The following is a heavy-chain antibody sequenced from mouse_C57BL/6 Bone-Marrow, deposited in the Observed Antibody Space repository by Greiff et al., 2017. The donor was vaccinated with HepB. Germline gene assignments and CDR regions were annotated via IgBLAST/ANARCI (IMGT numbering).Heavy chain of an antibody. V-gene: IGHV1-81*01. CDR2: IYPRSGNT. Sequence: QVQLQQSGAELVRPGASVKLSCKASGYTFTSYGISWVKQRTGQGLEWIGEIYPRSGNTYYNEKFKGKATLTADKSSSTAYMELRSLTSEDSAVYFCARSPVVGAMDYWGQGTSVTVSS. D-gene: IGHD1-1*01. CDR3: ARSPVVGAMDY. J-gene: IGHJ4*01. CDR1: GYTFTSYG.